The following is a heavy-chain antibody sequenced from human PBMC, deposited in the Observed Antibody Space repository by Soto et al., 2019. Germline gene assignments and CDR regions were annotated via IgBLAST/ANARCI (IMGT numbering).Heavy chain of an antibody. CDR1: GFSFASHG. V-gene: IGHV3-23*01. Sequence: EVQLLESGGGLVQPGGSVRLSCAASGFSFASHGMGWVRQAPGKGLEWVSSISTTVNRTFYADSVKGRFTISRDNSKDMMYLQMNSLRAEDTATYYCAKFLAGSGGRFDYWGQGTLVTVSS. D-gene: IGHD3-10*01. CDR2: ISTTVNRT. J-gene: IGHJ4*02. CDR3: AKFLAGSGGRFDY.